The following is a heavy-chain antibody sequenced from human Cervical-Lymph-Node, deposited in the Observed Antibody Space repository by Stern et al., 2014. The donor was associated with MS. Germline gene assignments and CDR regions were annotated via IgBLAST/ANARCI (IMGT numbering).Heavy chain of an antibody. CDR1: GDSLSSGGFY. Sequence: QVQLQESGPGLVKPSQTLSLTCTVSGDSLSSGGFYWSWLRHQPGKGLEWIGYIYHSGSTNYNPSLGGRATIGVDTSKNQLSLKVNFVTAADTAVYYCARDRTAARFDPWGQGILVTVSS. J-gene: IGHJ5*02. V-gene: IGHV4-31*02. CDR2: IYHSGST. D-gene: IGHD6-25*01. CDR3: ARDRTAARFDP.